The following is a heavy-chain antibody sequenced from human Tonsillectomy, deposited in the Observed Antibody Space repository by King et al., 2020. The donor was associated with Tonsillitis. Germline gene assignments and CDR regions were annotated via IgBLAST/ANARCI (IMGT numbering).Heavy chain of an antibody. V-gene: IGHV3-30*04. CDR2: ISYDGSNK. D-gene: IGHD1-1*01. CDR1: GFTFISYA. Sequence: VQLVESGGGVVQPGRSLRLSCAASGFTFISYAMHWVRQAPGKGLEWVAVISYDGSNKYYADSVKGRFTISRDNSKNTLYLQMNSLRAEDTAVFYCARVSLQQVDFYYFDYWGQGTLVTVSS. J-gene: IGHJ4*02. CDR3: ARVSLQQVDFYYFDY.